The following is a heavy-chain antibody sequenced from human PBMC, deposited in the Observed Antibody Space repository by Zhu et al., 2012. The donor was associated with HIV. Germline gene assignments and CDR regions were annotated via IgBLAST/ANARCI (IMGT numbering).Heavy chain of an antibody. Sequence: QVQLQQWGAGLLKPSETLSLTCAVYGGSFSGYYWSWIRQPPGKGLEWIGEINHSGSTNYNPSLKSRLTMSVDTSKNQFSLKLSSVTAADTAVYYCARVLLWSGESSEAGYYFDYWGQGTLVTVSS. D-gene: IGHD3-10*01. J-gene: IGHJ4*02. CDR1: GGSFSGYY. CDR3: ARVLLWSGESSEAGYYFDY. V-gene: IGHV4-34*01. CDR2: INHSGST.